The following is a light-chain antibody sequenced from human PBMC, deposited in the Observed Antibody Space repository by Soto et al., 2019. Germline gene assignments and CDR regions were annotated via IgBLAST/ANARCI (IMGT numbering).Light chain of an antibody. J-gene: IGKJ5*01. V-gene: IGKV3-15*01. CDR1: QSVSSN. CDR2: GAS. Sequence: EIVMTQSPATLSVSPGERATLSCRASQSVSSNLAWYQQKPGQAPRLLIYGASTRATGIPARFSGSGSGTDFTLTISSLEPEDFAVYFCQQYGSPITFGQGTRLEIK. CDR3: QQYGSPIT.